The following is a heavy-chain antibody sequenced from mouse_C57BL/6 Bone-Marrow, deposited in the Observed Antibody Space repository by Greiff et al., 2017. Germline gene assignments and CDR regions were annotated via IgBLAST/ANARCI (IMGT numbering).Heavy chain of an antibody. J-gene: IGHJ1*03. CDR2: INPSNGGT. D-gene: IGHD1-1*01. Sequence: QVQLQQPGTELVKPGASVKLSCKASGYTFTSYWMPWVQPRPGQGLEWIGNINPSNGGTNYNEKFKSQATLTVDKSSSTAYMQLSRLTSEDSAVYYCARHYGSSYGYWYFDVWGTGTTVTVSS. CDR3: ARHYGSSYGYWYFDV. CDR1: GYTFTSYW. V-gene: IGHV1-53*01.